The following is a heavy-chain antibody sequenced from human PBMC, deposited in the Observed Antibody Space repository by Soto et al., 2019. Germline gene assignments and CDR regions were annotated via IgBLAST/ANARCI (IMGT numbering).Heavy chain of an antibody. D-gene: IGHD2-2*01. CDR1: GGSISSGDYY. CDR2: IYYSGST. Sequence: PSETLSLTCTVSGGSISSGDYYWSWIRQPPGKGLEWIGYIYYSGSTYYNPSLKSRVTISVDTSKNQFSLKLSSVTAADTAVYYCAREVIVVVPAATNAFDIWGQGTMVTVSS. CDR3: AREVIVVVPAATNAFDI. V-gene: IGHV4-30-4*01. J-gene: IGHJ3*02.